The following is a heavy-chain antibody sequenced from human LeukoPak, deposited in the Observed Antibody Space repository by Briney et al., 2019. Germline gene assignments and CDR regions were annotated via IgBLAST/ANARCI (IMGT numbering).Heavy chain of an antibody. CDR2: SYYSGST. CDR1: GGSISSYY. Sequence: PSETLSLTCTVSGGSISSYYWSWIRQPPGKGLEWIGYSYYSGSTNYNPSLKSRVTISVDTSKNQVSLKLSSVTAADTAVYYCARHPRVLRYFDWSTDAFDIWGQGTMVTVSS. J-gene: IGHJ3*02. CDR3: ARHPRVLRYFDWSTDAFDI. V-gene: IGHV4-59*08. D-gene: IGHD3-9*01.